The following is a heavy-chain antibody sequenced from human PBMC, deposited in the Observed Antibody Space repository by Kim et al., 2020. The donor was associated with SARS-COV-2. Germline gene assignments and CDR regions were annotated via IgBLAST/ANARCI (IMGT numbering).Heavy chain of an antibody. CDR1: GFTFSSYG. D-gene: IGHD5-18*01. J-gene: IGHJ4*02. CDR3: ARGMVRGYSYADY. V-gene: IGHV3-30*03. CDR2: ISYDGSNK. Sequence: GGSLRLSCAASGFTFSSYGMHWVRQAPGKGLEWVAVISYDGSNKYYADSVKGRFTISRDNSKNTLYLQMNSLRAEDTAVYYCARGMVRGYSYADYWGQGTLVTVSS.